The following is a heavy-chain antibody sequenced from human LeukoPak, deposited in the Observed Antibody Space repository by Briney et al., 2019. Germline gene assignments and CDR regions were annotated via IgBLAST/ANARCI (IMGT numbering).Heavy chain of an antibody. D-gene: IGHD4-17*01. CDR3: ARDLVTVTKGFDI. CDR2: ISHIGRT. V-gene: IGHV4-59*11. CDR1: GDSFSSHY. Sequence: SETLSLTCAVSGDSFSSHYWTWIRQSPGTGLEWIGYISHIGRTNYNPSLKSRVTISIDTSKNQFSLKLRSVTAADTAVYYCARDLVTVTKGFDIWGQGTMVSVS. J-gene: IGHJ3*02.